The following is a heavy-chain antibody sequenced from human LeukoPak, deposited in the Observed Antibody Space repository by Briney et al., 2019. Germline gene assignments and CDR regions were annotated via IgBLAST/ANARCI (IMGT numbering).Heavy chain of an antibody. V-gene: IGHV4-59*01. J-gene: IGHJ4*02. CDR1: GGSISSYY. CDR3: ARFPRSSGWSRTGLGD. D-gene: IGHD6-19*01. CDR2: IYYSGST. Sequence: SETLSLTCTVSGGSISSYYWSWIRQPPGKGLEWIGYIYYSGSTNYNPSLKSRVTISVDTSKNQFSLKLSSVTAADTAVYYCARFPRSSGWSRTGLGDWGQGTLVTVSS.